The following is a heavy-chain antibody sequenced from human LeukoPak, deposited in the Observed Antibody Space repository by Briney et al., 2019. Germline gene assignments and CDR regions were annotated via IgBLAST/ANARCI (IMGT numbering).Heavy chain of an antibody. J-gene: IGHJ4*02. D-gene: IGHD6-19*01. CDR3: ARGLVLDY. CDR2: IYHSGST. V-gene: IGHV4-38-2*02. Sequence: SETLSLTCTVSGYSISSGYYWGWIRQPPGKGLEWIGSIYHSGSTYYNPSLKSRVTMSVDTSKNQFSLKLSSVTAADTAVYYCARGLVLDYWGQGTLVTVSS. CDR1: GYSISSGYY.